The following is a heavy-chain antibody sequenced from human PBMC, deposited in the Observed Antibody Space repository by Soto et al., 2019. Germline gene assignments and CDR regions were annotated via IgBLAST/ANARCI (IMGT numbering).Heavy chain of an antibody. D-gene: IGHD5-12*01. CDR2: IYYSGST. V-gene: IGHV4-30-4*01. J-gene: IGHJ4*02. Sequence: PSETLSLTCSVSGGSINSGDYYWSGIRQSPGKGLEWIGYIYYSGSTYYNPSLKSRSTISIDTSKNQFFLNVDSVTAADTAVYYCARLYTGYEAFDYWGQGTLVTVSS. CDR1: GGSINSGDYY. CDR3: ARLYTGYEAFDY.